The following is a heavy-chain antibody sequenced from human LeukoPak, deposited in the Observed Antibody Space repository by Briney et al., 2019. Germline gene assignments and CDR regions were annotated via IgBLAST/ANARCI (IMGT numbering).Heavy chain of an antibody. D-gene: IGHD2-2*02. J-gene: IGHJ3*02. CDR2: IYTSGST. CDR3: ASYTGNDAFDI. CDR1: GGSISSGSYY. V-gene: IGHV4-61*02. Sequence: SQTLSLTCTDSGGSISSGSYYWSWIRQPAGKGLEWIGRIYTSGSTNYNPSLKSRVTISVDTSKNQFSLKLSSVTAADTAVYYCASYTGNDAFDIWGQGTMVTVSS.